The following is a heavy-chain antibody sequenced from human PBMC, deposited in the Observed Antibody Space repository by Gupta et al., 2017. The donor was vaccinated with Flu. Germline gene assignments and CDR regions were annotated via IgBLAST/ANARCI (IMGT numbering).Heavy chain of an antibody. Sequence: FNYHSFNWVRQAPRKGLGVFAFISTTEIYTDYAAAEKGLFIISRNNAHNSSYLIIYMRGDDTTAVYYCAREPYAYHCLDVWGKGTMVTVSS. CDR1: FNYHS. CDR3: AREPYAYHCLDV. CDR2: ISTTEIYT. V-gene: IGHV3-21*04. J-gene: IGHJ6*04. D-gene: IGHD2-2*01.